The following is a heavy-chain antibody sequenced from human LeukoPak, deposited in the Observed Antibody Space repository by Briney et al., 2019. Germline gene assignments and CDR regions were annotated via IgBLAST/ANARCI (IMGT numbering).Heavy chain of an antibody. Sequence: PSETLSLTCTVSGYSISSGYYWGWIRQPPGKGLEWIGSIYHSGSTYYNPSLKSRVTISVDTSKNQFSLKLSSVTAADTAVYYCARIAGSGVFDYWGQGTLVTVSS. V-gene: IGHV4-38-2*02. D-gene: IGHD6-25*01. CDR1: GYSISSGYY. CDR2: IYHSGST. CDR3: ARIAGSGVFDY. J-gene: IGHJ4*02.